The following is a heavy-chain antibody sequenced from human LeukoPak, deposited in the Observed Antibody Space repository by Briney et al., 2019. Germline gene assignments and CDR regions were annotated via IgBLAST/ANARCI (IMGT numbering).Heavy chain of an antibody. CDR3: ARVSYYDSSGYVYYYYYMDV. Sequence: ASVKVSCKASGHTFTGHYIHWVREAPGQGLEWMGWINPNSGVTNYAQKFQDRVTMTRDTSISTAYMNLGRLTSDDTAVYYCARVSYYDSSGYVYYYYYMDVWGKGTTVTVSS. V-gene: IGHV1-2*02. CDR1: GHTFTGHY. D-gene: IGHD3-22*01. CDR2: INPNSGVT. J-gene: IGHJ6*03.